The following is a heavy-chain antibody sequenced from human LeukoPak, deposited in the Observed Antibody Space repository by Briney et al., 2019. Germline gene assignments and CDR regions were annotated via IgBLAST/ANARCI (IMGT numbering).Heavy chain of an antibody. CDR2: IDAAGDT. CDR1: GFTFSNYD. V-gene: IGHV3-13*01. D-gene: IGHD4-17*01. Sequence: GGSLRLSCAASGFTFSNYDMHWVRQPSGRGLEWVSAIDAAGDTNYPDSVKGRIAISRENAKNSLYLQMNSLRVGDTAVYYCARRAYGDYGRWYYDLWGRGTLVTVSS. J-gene: IGHJ2*01. CDR3: ARRAYGDYGRWYYDL.